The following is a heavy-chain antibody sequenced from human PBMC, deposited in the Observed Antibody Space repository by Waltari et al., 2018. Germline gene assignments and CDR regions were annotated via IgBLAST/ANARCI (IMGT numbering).Heavy chain of an antibody. D-gene: IGHD1-26*01. CDR1: GYPFNNYG. CDR3: AKAGGIYNYPLDP. V-gene: IGHV3-30*18. Sequence: QVEESGGGVVQPGGSLRLSCVASGYPFNNYGLHWVRQAPGKGLGWLAVISSDGSGKYYADSVKGRFTRSRDNSKNMVYLQMNSLRPEDTAVYYCAKAGGIYNYPLDPWGQGTLVTVSS. CDR2: ISSDGSGK. J-gene: IGHJ5*02.